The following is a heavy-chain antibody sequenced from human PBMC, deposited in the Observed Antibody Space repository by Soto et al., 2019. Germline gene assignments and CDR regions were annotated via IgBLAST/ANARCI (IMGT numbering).Heavy chain of an antibody. CDR1: GASLTNYY. J-gene: IGHJ5*02. D-gene: IGHD3-3*01. V-gene: IGHV4-59*08. Sequence: QVHLQESGPGLVQPSETLSLTCTVSGASLTNYYWSWIPQPPGKRLDWLGYVLYTGDTNNNPSLKRRVTFSVDSSKTRSSLQVTAVSRTDTAVYYCGGHGPARVGFDPWGQGTLVTVSS. CDR2: VLYTGDT. CDR3: GGHGPARVGFDP.